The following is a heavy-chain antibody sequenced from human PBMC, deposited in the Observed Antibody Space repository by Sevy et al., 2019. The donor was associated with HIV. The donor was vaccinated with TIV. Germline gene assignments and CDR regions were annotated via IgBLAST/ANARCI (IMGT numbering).Heavy chain of an antibody. J-gene: IGHJ4*02. D-gene: IGHD1-26*01. V-gene: IGHV3-21*01. Sequence: GGSLRLSCAASGFTFSSYSMNWVRQAPGKGLEWVSSISTSSSYIYYEESVKGRFTISRDKAKNSLYLQMNSLRAEDTAVYYCARDEVGGSYWEFDYWGQGTLVTVSS. CDR3: ARDEVGGSYWEFDY. CDR1: GFTFSSYS. CDR2: ISTSSSYI.